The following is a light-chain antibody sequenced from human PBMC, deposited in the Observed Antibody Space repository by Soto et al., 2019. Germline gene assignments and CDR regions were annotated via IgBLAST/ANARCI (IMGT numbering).Light chain of an antibody. J-gene: IGKJ5*01. V-gene: IGKV3-20*01. CDR1: QSVSSK. Sequence: EIVLTQSPGTLSLSPGERATLSGSASQSVSSKLAWYQQKPGQAPRLLISGASSRATGIPDRFSGSGSGTDFTLTISRLEPEDFAMYFCQQYGGSPITFGQGTRLEIK. CDR2: GAS. CDR3: QQYGGSPIT.